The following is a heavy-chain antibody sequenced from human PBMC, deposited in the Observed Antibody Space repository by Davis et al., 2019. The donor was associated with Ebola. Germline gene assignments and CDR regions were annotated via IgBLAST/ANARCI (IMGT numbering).Heavy chain of an antibody. CDR3: ARHYVYDYYMGLDV. CDR1: GFSFSTYG. D-gene: IGHD3-16*01. J-gene: IGHJ6*02. CDR2: VSGGGGTT. V-gene: IGHV3-23*01. Sequence: GESLKISCAASGFSFSTYGMSWVRQAPGRGLEWVAAVSGGGGTTYYAESVKGRFTISRDNSKNTIYLQMNSLRAGDTAVYYCARHYVYDYYMGLDVWGQGTTVTVSS.